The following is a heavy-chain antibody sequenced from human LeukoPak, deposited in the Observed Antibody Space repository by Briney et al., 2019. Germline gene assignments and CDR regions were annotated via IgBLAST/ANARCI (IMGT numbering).Heavy chain of an antibody. CDR3: ARDFYDILTPYHYFDY. D-gene: IGHD3-9*01. Sequence: SSETLSLTCTVSGYSISSGYYWGWIRQPPGKGLEWIGSIYHSGSTYHNPSLKSRVTISVDTSKNQFSLKLSSVTAADTAVYYCARDFYDILTPYHYFDYWGQGTLVTVSS. CDR1: GYSISSGYY. J-gene: IGHJ4*02. CDR2: IYHSGST. V-gene: IGHV4-38-2*02.